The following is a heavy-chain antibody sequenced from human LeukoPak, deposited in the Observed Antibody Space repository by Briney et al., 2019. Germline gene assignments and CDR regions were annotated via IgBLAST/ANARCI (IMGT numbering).Heavy chain of an antibody. CDR2: ISSSGSTI. Sequence: GGSLRLSCAASGFTFSDYYMSWIRQAPGKGLEWVSYISSSGSTIYYTDSVKGRFTISRDNAKNSLYLQMNSLRAEDTAVYYCARINIAAAGLYFDYWGQGTLVTVSS. D-gene: IGHD6-13*01. J-gene: IGHJ4*02. CDR3: ARINIAAAGLYFDY. CDR1: GFTFSDYY. V-gene: IGHV3-11*04.